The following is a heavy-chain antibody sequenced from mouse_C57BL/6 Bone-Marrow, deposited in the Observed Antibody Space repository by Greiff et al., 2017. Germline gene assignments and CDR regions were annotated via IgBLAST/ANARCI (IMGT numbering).Heavy chain of an antibody. Sequence: QVQLQQPGAELVRPGTSVKLSCKASGYTFTSYWMHWVKQRPGQGLEWIGVIDPSDSYTNYNHKFKGKATLTVDTSASTAYMQLSSLTSEDSAVYYCASDWDDFDCWGQGTTLTVAS. V-gene: IGHV1-59*01. CDR3: ASDWDDFDC. CDR1: GYTFTSYW. D-gene: IGHD4-1*01. J-gene: IGHJ2*01. CDR2: IDPSDSYT.